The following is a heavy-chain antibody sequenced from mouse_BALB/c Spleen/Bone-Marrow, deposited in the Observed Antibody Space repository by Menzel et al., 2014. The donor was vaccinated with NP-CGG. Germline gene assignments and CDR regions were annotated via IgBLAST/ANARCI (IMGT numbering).Heavy chain of an antibody. V-gene: IGHV1-77*01. Sequence: QVQLQQSGPELVKPGASVKMSCKASGFTFTDYVINWVKQRTGQGLEWIGEIYPGSGSTYYIERFKGKATLTADKSSNTAYMQLSSLTSEDSAFYFCAPGYAMDYWGQGTSVTVSS. J-gene: IGHJ4*01. CDR2: IYPGSGST. CDR1: GFTFTDYV. CDR3: APGYAMDY.